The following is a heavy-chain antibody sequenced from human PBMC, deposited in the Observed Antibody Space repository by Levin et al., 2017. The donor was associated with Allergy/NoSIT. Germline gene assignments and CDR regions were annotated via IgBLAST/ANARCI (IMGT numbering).Heavy chain of an antibody. CDR2: IYYSGST. D-gene: IGHD3-3*01. CDR1: GGSISSYY. Sequence: SETLSLTCTVSGGSISSYYWSWIRQPPGKGLEWIGYIYYSGSTNYNPSLKSRVTISVDTSKNQFSLKLSSVTAADTAVYYCAMEEYYFDYWGQGTLVTVSS. CDR3: AMEEYYFDY. V-gene: IGHV4-59*01. J-gene: IGHJ4*02.